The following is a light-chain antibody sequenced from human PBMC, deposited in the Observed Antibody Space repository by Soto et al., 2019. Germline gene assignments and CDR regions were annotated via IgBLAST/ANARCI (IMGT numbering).Light chain of an antibody. CDR1: QSVSSNS. CDR2: GAS. Sequence: EIVFTQSPGTLSLSPGERATLSCRASQSVSSNSLAWYHQKPGQPPRLLMYGASSRATGIPDRFSGSGSGADFTLTISRLEPEDFAVYYCQQYGSSPWTFGQGTKVDNK. J-gene: IGKJ1*01. V-gene: IGKV3-20*01. CDR3: QQYGSSPWT.